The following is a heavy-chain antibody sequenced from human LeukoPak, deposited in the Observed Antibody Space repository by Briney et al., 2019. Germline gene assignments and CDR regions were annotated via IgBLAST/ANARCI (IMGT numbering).Heavy chain of an antibody. Sequence: ETLSLTCTVSGDSISSGTYYWSWVRQAPGKGLEWVSAISGSGGSTYYADSVKGRFTISRDNSKNTLYLQMNSLRADDTAVYYCAKSEEGYCSGGSCYHPPHWFDPWGQGTLVTVSS. V-gene: IGHV3-23*01. J-gene: IGHJ5*02. D-gene: IGHD2-15*01. CDR1: GDSISSGTYY. CDR2: ISGSGGST. CDR3: AKSEEGYCSGGSCYHPPHWFDP.